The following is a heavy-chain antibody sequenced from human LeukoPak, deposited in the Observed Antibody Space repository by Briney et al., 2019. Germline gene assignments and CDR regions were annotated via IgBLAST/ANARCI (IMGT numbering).Heavy chain of an antibody. CDR3: AREREVSGAFDI. Sequence: APVKVSCKASGYTFTGYYTHWVRQAPGQGLEWMGRINPNSGGTNYAQKFQGRVTMTRDTSISTAYMELSRLRSDDTAVYYCAREREVSGAFDIWGQGTMVTVSS. J-gene: IGHJ3*02. D-gene: IGHD1-14*01. CDR1: GYTFTGYY. V-gene: IGHV1-2*06. CDR2: INPNSGGT.